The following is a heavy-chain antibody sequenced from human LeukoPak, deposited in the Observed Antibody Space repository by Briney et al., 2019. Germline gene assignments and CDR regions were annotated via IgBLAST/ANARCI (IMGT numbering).Heavy chain of an antibody. Sequence: PGGSLRLSCAASGFTFSSYGMHWVRQAPGKGLEWVAFIRYDGSNKYYADSVKGRFTISRDNSKNTLYLQMNSLRAEDTAVYYCAKGDLTTTGTKSVDYWGQGTLVTVSS. CDR3: AKGDLTTTGTKSVDY. J-gene: IGHJ4*02. CDR2: IRYDGSNK. CDR1: GFTFSSYG. D-gene: IGHD1-1*01. V-gene: IGHV3-30*02.